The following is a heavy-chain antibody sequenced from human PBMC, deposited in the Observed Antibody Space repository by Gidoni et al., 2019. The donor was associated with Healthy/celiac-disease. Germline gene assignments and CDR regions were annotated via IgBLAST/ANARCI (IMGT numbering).Heavy chain of an antibody. CDR3: AASDPRGELIPD. V-gene: IGHV1-46*01. J-gene: IGHJ4*02. Sequence: QVQLVQSGAEVKKPGASVKVSCKASGYTFTSYYMHWVRQAPGQGLEWMGIINPSGGSTSYAQKFQGRVTMTRDTSTSTVYMELSSLRSEDTAVYYCAASDPRGELIPDWGQGTLVTVSS. D-gene: IGHD1-7*01. CDR1: GYTFTSYY. CDR2: INPSGGST.